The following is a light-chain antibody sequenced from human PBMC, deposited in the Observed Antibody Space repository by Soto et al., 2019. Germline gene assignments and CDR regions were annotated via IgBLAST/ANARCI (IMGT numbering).Light chain of an antibody. J-gene: IGLJ3*02. CDR2: EDF. V-gene: IGLV2-23*02. Sequence: QSVLTQPASVSGSPGQSITISCTGTSSDVGDYNIVSWYQQYPGKAPKLMIYEDFKRPSGVSDRFSGSNSGNTASLTISGLQAEDEADYYCCSYAASSTFVLFGGGTKLTVL. CDR3: CSYAASSTFVL. CDR1: SSDVGDYNI.